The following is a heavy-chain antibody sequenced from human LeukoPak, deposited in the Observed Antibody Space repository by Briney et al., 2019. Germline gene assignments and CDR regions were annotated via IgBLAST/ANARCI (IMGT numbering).Heavy chain of an antibody. V-gene: IGHV3-33*01. D-gene: IGHD3-16*02. CDR1: GFTFSSYG. CDR2: IWYGGSNK. J-gene: IGHJ4*02. CDR3: ARAFYDYVWGSYRYYLDY. Sequence: PGGSLRLSCAASGFTFSSYGMHWVRQAPGKGLEWVAVIWYGGSNKYYADSVKGRFTISRDNSKNTLYLQMNSLRAEDTAVYYCARAFYDYVWGSYRYYLDYWGQGTLVTVSS.